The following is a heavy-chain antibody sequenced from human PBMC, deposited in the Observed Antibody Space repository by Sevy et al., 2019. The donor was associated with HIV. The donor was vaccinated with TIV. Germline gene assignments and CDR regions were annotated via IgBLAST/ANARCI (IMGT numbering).Heavy chain of an antibody. D-gene: IGHD4-4*01. CDR2: MSPYNGDT. J-gene: IGHJ4*02. V-gene: IGHV1-18*01. CDR3: AVHMTTSFDH. Sequence: ASVKVSCKSSGYTFTTHGLSWVRQAPGQGLEWMGWMSPYNGDTNYAQKFRGRVTMAADISTSTAYMELKSLRSGDTAVYYCAVHMTTSFDHWGQGTLVTVSS. CDR1: GYTFTTHG.